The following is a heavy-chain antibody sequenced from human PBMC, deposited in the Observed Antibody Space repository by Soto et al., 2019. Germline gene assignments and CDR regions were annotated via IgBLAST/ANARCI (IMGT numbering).Heavy chain of an antibody. CDR1: GGSVSSYY. D-gene: IGHD2-21*01. V-gene: IGHV4-59*02. Sequence: SETLSLSGTVSGGSVSSYYWSWIRQPPGKGLEWIGYIYYSGSTNYNPSLKSRVTISVDTSKNQFSLKLSSVTGADTAVYYCARERGDSHWIDPWGQGTLVTVSS. J-gene: IGHJ5*02. CDR3: ARERGDSHWIDP. CDR2: IYYSGST.